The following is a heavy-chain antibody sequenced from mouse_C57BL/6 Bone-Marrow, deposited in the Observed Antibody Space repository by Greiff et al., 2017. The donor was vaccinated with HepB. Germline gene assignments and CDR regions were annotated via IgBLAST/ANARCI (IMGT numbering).Heavy chain of an antibody. CDR3: SSDAMGY. CDR1: GYTFTSYW. CDR2: IDPSDSYT. Sequence: VQLQQPGAELVMPGASVKLSCKASGYTFTSYWMHWVKQRPGQGLEWIGEIDPSDSYTNYNQKFKAKSTLTVDKSSSTAYMQLSRLTSEDSAVYYCSSDAMGYWGQRTSVTVSS. J-gene: IGHJ4*01. V-gene: IGHV1-69*01.